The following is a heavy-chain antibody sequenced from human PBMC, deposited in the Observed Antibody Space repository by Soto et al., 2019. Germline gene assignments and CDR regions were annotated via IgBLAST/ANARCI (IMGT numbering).Heavy chain of an antibody. CDR2: IYSGGYT. CDR3: ATPPGGGGY. Sequence: EVQLVESGGGLIQPGGSLRLSCAVSGFTVSNNYMSWVRQAPGKGLEGVSVIYSGGYTAYGDSVKGRFTISRDNSNNTLYFQMNTRGAGGAAVLCWATPPGGGGYWGQGTLVTVSS. D-gene: IGHD3-10*02. J-gene: IGHJ4*02. CDR1: GFTVSNNY. V-gene: IGHV3-53*01.